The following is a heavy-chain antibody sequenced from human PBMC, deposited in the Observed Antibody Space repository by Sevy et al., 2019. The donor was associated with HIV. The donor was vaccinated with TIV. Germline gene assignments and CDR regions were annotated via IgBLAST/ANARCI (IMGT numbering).Heavy chain of an antibody. CDR1: GYTFTDNY. D-gene: IGHD1-26*01. Sequence: AAVKVSCKASGYTFTDNYLHWVRQAPGQGLERMGRINPISGGTKYPQKFQDRVTMTRDTSISTAYMEMSRLRFDDTALYYCAREASATYYGLLDSWGQGSSVTVSS. J-gene: IGHJ4*02. CDR2: INPISGGT. CDR3: AREASATYYGLLDS. V-gene: IGHV1-2*06.